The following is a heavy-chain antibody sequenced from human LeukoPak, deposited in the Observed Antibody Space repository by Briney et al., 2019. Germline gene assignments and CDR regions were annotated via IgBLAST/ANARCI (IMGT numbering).Heavy chain of an antibody. Sequence: SETLSLTCTVSGGSISSYYWSWIRQPPGKGLEWIGYIYYSGSTNYNPSLKSRVTISVDTSKNQFSLKLSSVTAADTAVYYCARGSWLVHPVFDYWGQGTLVTVSS. CDR2: IYYSGST. D-gene: IGHD6-19*01. J-gene: IGHJ4*02. CDR3: ARGSWLVHPVFDY. V-gene: IGHV4-59*01. CDR1: GGSISSYY.